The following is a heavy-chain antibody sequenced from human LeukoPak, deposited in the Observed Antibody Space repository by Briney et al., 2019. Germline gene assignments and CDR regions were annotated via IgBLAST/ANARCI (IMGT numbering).Heavy chain of an antibody. CDR1: GFTFSNAW. D-gene: IGHD6-6*01. Sequence: PGGSLRLSCAASGFTFSNAWMSWVRQAPGKGLEWVGRIKSKTDGGTTDYAAPVKGRFTISRDDSKNTLYLQMNSLKTEDTAVYYCARDGHSSSSPFDYWGQGTLVTVSS. V-gene: IGHV3-15*01. CDR3: ARDGHSSSSPFDY. CDR2: IKSKTDGGTT. J-gene: IGHJ4*02.